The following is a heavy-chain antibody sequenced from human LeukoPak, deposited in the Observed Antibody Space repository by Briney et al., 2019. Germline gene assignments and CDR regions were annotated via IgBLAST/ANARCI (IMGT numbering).Heavy chain of an antibody. CDR3: ARANYIAARPYYFDY. J-gene: IGHJ4*02. CDR1: GGSISSYY. V-gene: IGHV4-59*01. Sequence: SETLSLTCTVSGGSISSYYWSWIRQPPGKGLEWIGHIYYSGSTNYNPSLKSRVTISVDTSENQFSLKLSSVTAADTAVYYCARANYIAARPYYFDYWGQGTLVTVSS. CDR2: IYYSGST. D-gene: IGHD6-6*01.